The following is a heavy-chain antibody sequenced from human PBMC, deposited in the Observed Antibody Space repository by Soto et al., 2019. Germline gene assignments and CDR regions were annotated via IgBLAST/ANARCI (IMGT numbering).Heavy chain of an antibody. J-gene: IGHJ4*02. Sequence: SETLSLTCAVSGCSISSGGYSWSWIRQQQGKGLEWIGYIYHSGSTYYNPSLRSRVTISVDRSKNQFSLKLSSVTAADTAVYYCARLQYYYGSGSYYQTSYYFDYWGQGTLVTVSS. CDR1: GCSISSGGYS. CDR3: ARLQYYYGSGSYYQTSYYFDY. D-gene: IGHD3-10*01. CDR2: IYHSGST. V-gene: IGHV4-30-2*01.